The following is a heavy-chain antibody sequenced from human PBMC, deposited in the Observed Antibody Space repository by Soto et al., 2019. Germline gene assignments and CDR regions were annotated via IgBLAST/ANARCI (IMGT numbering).Heavy chain of an antibody. J-gene: IGHJ6*02. V-gene: IGHV5-10-1*01. Sequence: PGESLKISCKGSGYSFTSYWISWVRQMPGKGLEWMGRIDPSDSYTNYSPSFQGHVTISADKSISTAYLQWSSLKAPDTAMYYCARPINYYYGMDVWGQGTTVTVSS. CDR1: GYSFTSYW. CDR2: IDPSDSYT. CDR3: ARPINYYYGMDV. D-gene: IGHD5-12*01.